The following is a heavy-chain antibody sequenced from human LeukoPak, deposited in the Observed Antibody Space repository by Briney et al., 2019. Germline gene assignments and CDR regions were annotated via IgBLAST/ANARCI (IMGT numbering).Heavy chain of an antibody. J-gene: IGHJ4*02. D-gene: IGHD2-2*01. Sequence: PGGSLRLSCAASGFTFSSYSMNWVRQAPGKGLEWVSSISSSSSYIYYADSMKGRFTISRDNAKNSPYLQMNSLRAEDTAVYYCARGVGYCSSTSCLFDYWGQGTLVTVSS. V-gene: IGHV3-21*01. CDR2: ISSSSSYI. CDR3: ARGVGYCSSTSCLFDY. CDR1: GFTFSSYS.